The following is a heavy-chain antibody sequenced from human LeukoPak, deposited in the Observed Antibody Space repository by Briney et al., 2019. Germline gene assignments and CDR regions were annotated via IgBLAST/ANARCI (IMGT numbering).Heavy chain of an antibody. V-gene: IGHV3-66*01. D-gene: IGHD2/OR15-2a*01. CDR3: AKVSYFTFDY. Sequence: PGGSLRLSCAASGVTVTSNYMTWVRQAPGKGLEWLLVIYNDGATYYADSVKGRFIISRDNSKNALYLQMNSLRAEDTAVYYCAKVSYFTFDYWGQGTLVTVSS. CDR2: IYNDGAT. CDR1: GVTVTSNY. J-gene: IGHJ4*02.